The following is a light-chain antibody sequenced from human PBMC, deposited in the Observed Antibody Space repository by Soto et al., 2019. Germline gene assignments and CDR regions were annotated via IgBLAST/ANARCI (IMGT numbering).Light chain of an antibody. V-gene: IGKV1-5*01. Sequence: DIQMTQSPSTLSAYVGDTVTITCRASQSISTWLAWYQQKPGKAPDLLISDVSSLESGVPSRFSGRGSGTEFALTISSLQPDDFATYYCQQYSSFSLTFGQGTKVEIK. CDR2: DVS. J-gene: IGKJ1*01. CDR1: QSISTW. CDR3: QQYSSFSLT.